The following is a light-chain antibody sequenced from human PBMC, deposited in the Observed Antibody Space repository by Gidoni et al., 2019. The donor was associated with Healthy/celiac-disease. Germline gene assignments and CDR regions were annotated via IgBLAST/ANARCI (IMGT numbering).Light chain of an antibody. Sequence: IQMTQSPSSLSASVGDRVTITCQASQDISNYLNWYQQKPGKAPKLLIYDASNLETGVPSRFSGRGSGTDFTFTISSLQPEDIATYYCQQYDNLPPFTFXPXTKVDIK. V-gene: IGKV1-33*01. J-gene: IGKJ3*01. CDR1: QDISNY. CDR2: DAS. CDR3: QQYDNLPPFT.